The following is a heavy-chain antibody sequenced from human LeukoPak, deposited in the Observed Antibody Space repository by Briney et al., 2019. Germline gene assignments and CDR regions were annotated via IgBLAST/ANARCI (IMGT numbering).Heavy chain of an antibody. CDR3: ARGLRQQPYYFDY. CDR1: GGSFSDYY. J-gene: IGHJ4*02. Sequence: SETLSLTCAVYGGSFSDYYWSWIRQPPGKGLELIGEINHSGSTNYNPSLKSRVTISVDTSKNQFSLKLSSVTAADTAVYYCARGLRQQPYYFDYWGQGTLVTVSS. D-gene: IGHD6-13*01. CDR2: INHSGST. V-gene: IGHV4-34*01.